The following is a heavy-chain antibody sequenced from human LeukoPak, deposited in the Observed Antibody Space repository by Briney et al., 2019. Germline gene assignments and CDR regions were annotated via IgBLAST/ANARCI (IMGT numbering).Heavy chain of an antibody. CDR3: ASLFLCYGCSRSSDDFDI. CDR2: INSDGSRT. CDR1: GFTFSSYW. J-gene: IGHJ3*02. Sequence: GGSLRLSCAASGFTFSSYWMHWVRKAPGKGLVWVSRINSDGSRTTYADSVKGRFTISRDNAKNTLYLQMNSLRAEDTAVYYCASLFLCYGCSRSSDDFDIWGQGTMVTVSS. D-gene: IGHD6-6*01. V-gene: IGHV3-74*01.